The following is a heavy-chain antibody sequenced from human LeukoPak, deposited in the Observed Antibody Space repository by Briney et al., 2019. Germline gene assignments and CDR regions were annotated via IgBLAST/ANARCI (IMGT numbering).Heavy chain of an antibody. CDR1: GYTFTSYG. CDR3: ARGLSIAVAGDY. D-gene: IGHD6-19*01. V-gene: IGHV1-18*01. J-gene: IGHJ4*02. Sequence: GASVKVSCKASGYTFTSYGISWVRQAPGQGLEWMGWISAYNGNTNYAQKLQGRVTMTTDTSASTAYMELSSLRSEDTAVYYCARGLSIAVAGDYWGQGTLVTVSS. CDR2: ISAYNGNT.